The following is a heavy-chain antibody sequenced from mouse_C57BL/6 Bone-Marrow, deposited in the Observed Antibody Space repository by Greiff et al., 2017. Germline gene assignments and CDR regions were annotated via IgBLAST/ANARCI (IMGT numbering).Heavy chain of an antibody. J-gene: IGHJ1*03. D-gene: IGHD1-1*01. V-gene: IGHV1-5*01. Sequence: VQLQQSGTVLARPGASVKMSCKTSGYTFTSYWMHWVKQRPGQGLEWIGAIYPGNSDTSYNQKFKGKAKLTAVTSASTAYMELSSLKNEDSAVYYCTREGIYYYGSRYWYFDGWGTGNTVTVSS. CDR3: TREGIYYYGSRYWYFDG. CDR2: IYPGNSDT. CDR1: GYTFTSYW.